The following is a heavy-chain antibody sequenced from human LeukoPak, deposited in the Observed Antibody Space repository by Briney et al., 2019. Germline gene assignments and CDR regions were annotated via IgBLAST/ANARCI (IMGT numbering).Heavy chain of an antibody. Sequence: SETLSLTCAVYGGSFSGYYWSWIRQPPGKGLEWIGEINHSGNTNYNPSLQSRVTISADTSKNQFSLKLSSVTAADTAVYYCARLGAGPTYYDFWSGYSSFYFDYWGQGTLVTVSS. CDR2: INHSGNT. J-gene: IGHJ4*02. V-gene: IGHV4-34*01. CDR1: GGSFSGYY. D-gene: IGHD3-3*01. CDR3: ARLGAGPTYYDFWSGYSSFYFDY.